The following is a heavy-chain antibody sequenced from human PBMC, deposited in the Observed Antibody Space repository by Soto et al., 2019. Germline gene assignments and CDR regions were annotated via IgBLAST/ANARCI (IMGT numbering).Heavy chain of an antibody. CDR1: GFTFSSYA. CDR2: IGGSGGNT. D-gene: IGHD6-19*01. J-gene: IGHJ4*02. V-gene: IGHV3-23*01. CDR3: AKDRSNAWYGVGF. Sequence: EVRLLESGGGLVQPGGSLRLSCAASGFTFSSYAMSWVRQAPGKGLEWVSAIGGSGGNTYYADSAKGRFTISRDNSKNTLYLQMNGLRAEDTAVYYCAKDRSNAWYGVGFWGQGTLVTVSS.